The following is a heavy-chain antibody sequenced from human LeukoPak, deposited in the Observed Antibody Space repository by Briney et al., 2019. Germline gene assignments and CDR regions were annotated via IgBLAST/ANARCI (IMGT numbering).Heavy chain of an antibody. CDR2: IGTNGDDT. CDR3: FYSAYEG. V-gene: IGHV3-64D*09. CDR1: GFTFSSSA. J-gene: IGHJ4*02. Sequence: PGGSLRLSCSASGFTFSSSAMYWVHQAPGKGLEYVSVIGTNGDDTYYADSVKGRFTISRDNSKNTLYLQMSSLRAEDTAVYYCFYSAYEGGGQGTLVSVSS. D-gene: IGHD5-12*01.